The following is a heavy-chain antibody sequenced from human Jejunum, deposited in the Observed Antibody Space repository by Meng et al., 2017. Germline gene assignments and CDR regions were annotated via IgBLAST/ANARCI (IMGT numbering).Heavy chain of an antibody. J-gene: IGHJ1*01. CDR2: INHSGSS. D-gene: IGHD6-13*01. CDR1: GGSFSGYS. Sequence: QGRLQQWGAGLLKPSETLSLTCAVYGGSFSGYSWSWVRQSPGKGLEWIAEINHSGSSNYNPSFQSRVTISVDRPRNQFSLKLSSVTAADTGVYYCARPAGYSSDWYKYFQHWGQGTLVTVSS. V-gene: IGHV4-34*02. CDR3: ARPAGYSSDWYKYFQH.